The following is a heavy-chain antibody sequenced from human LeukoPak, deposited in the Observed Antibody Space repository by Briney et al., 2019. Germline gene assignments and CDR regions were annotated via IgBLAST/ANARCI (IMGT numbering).Heavy chain of an antibody. D-gene: IGHD5-12*01. CDR3: ARHSGYAHRAIDY. CDR1: GGTFSSYA. V-gene: IGHV1-69*13. CDR2: IIPIFGTA. Sequence: SVKVSCKASGGTFSSYAISWVRQAPGQGLEWMGGIIPIFGTANYAQKFQGRVTITADESTSTAYMELSSLRSEDTAVYYCARHSGYAHRAIDYWGQGTLVTVSS. J-gene: IGHJ4*02.